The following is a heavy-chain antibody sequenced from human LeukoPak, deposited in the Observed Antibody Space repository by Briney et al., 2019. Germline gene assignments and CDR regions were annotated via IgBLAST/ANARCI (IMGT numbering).Heavy chain of an antibody. V-gene: IGHV3-30-3*01. D-gene: IGHD6-6*01. J-gene: IGHJ4*02. CDR1: GFTFSSYA. CDR2: ISYDGSNK. CDR3: ARDQIIESSSSCFDY. Sequence: GGSLRLSCAASGFTFSSYAMHWVRQAPGKGLEWVAVISYDGSNKYYADSVKGRFTISRDNSKNTLYLQMNSLRAEDTAVYYCARDQIIESSSSCFDYWGQGTLVTVSS.